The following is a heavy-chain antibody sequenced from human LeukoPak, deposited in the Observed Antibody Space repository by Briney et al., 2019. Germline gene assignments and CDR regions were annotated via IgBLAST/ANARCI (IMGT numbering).Heavy chain of an antibody. V-gene: IGHV4-39*01. CDR1: GDSISSTNYY. Sequence: SETLSLTCTVSGDSISSTNYYWGWIRQPPGTGLEWIGGIYYSGSTYYNPSLESRVTISVDASKNQFSLKLSSVTAADTAVYYCARGYRWGSSYYNWFDPWGQGTLVTVSS. CDR3: ARGYRWGSSYYNWFDP. J-gene: IGHJ5*02. CDR2: IYYSGST. D-gene: IGHD3-16*02.